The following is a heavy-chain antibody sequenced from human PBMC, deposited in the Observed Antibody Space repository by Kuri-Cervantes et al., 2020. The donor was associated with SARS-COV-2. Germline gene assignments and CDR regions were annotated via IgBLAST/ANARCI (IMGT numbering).Heavy chain of an antibody. CDR1: GYTLTELS. V-gene: IGHV1-24*01. CDR2: FDPEDGET. Sequence: ASVKVSCKVSGYTLTELSMHWVRRAPGKGLEWMGGFDPEDGETIYAQKFQGRVTMTRDTSTSTVYMELSSLRSEDTAVYYCARDPLFTIFGVVRETQPHESWGQGNRVHGAS. J-gene: IGHJ4*02. CDR3: ARDPLFTIFGVVRETQPHES. D-gene: IGHD3-3*01.